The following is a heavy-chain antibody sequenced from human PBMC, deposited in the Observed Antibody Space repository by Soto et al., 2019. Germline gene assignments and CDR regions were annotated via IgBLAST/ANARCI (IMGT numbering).Heavy chain of an antibody. V-gene: IGHV3-30*18. J-gene: IGHJ2*01. CDR1: GFSFSTYG. CDR3: AKVPSSGYTLGYFDF. D-gene: IGHD3-22*01. Sequence: QVHLEESGGGVVQPGRSLRLSCTASGFSFSTYGMHWVRQAPGKGLEWVAVISHDGGNEYYADSVKGRFTISRDSSKNTVYLQMNNVRGEDTGVYSCAKVPSSGYTLGYFDFWGIGTLVTVSS. CDR2: ISHDGGNE.